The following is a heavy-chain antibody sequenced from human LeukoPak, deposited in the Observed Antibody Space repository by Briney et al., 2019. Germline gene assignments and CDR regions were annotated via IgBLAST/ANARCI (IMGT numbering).Heavy chain of an antibody. CDR3: VSHSDPLTGYSFDF. CDR2: IYDSGDS. Sequence: PGGSLRLSCAAPGFSVRNNYMTWVRYVPRKGLQWVSIIYDSGDSYYADSVKGRFTIARDNSKNTVSLQMNSLRVDDTAVYYCVSHSDPLTGYSFDFWGQGILVTVAS. CDR1: GFSVRNNY. J-gene: IGHJ4*02. V-gene: IGHV3-53*01. D-gene: IGHD3-9*01.